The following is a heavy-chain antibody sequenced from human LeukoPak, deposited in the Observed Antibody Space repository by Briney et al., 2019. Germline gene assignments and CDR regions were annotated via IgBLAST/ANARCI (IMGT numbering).Heavy chain of an antibody. D-gene: IGHD3-10*01. Sequence: SETLSLTCIVSGGSISSYYWSWIRQPAGKGLEWIGRIYTSGSTNYNPSLKSRVSMSVDTSMNQFSLKLNSVTAADTAVYYCARGSGGGSGRNYKGHYYGMDVWGQGTTVTVSS. CDR1: GGSISSYY. CDR3: ARGSGGGSGRNYKGHYYGMDV. J-gene: IGHJ6*02. V-gene: IGHV4-4*07. CDR2: IYTSGST.